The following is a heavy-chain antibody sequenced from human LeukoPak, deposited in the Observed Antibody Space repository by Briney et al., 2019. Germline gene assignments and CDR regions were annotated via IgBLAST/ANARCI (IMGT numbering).Heavy chain of an antibody. J-gene: IGHJ3*02. CDR1: GGSISSYY. V-gene: IGHV4-59*08. Sequence: SVTLSLTCTVSGGSISSYYWSWIRHPPGKGLEWIGYIYYSGSTNYNPSLKSRVTISVDTSKNQFSLKLSSVTAADTAVYSCARLGSGTILLGAFDIWGQGTLVTVSA. D-gene: IGHD3-10*01. CDR2: IYYSGST. CDR3: ARLGSGTILLGAFDI.